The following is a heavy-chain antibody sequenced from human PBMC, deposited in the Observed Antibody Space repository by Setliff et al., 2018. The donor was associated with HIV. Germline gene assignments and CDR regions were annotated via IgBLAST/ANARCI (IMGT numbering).Heavy chain of an antibody. J-gene: IGHJ4*02. CDR3: AKENGYYYGSGSYYKGYFDY. D-gene: IGHD3-10*01. Sequence: PGGSLRLSCGASGFTFSSYVMSWVRQAPGKGLEWVSGISGSGGSTYYADSVKGRFTISRDNSKNTLYLQMNSLRAEDTAVYYCAKENGYYYGSGSYYKGYFDYWGQGTLVTVSS. CDR1: GFTFSSYV. CDR2: ISGSGGST. V-gene: IGHV3-23*01.